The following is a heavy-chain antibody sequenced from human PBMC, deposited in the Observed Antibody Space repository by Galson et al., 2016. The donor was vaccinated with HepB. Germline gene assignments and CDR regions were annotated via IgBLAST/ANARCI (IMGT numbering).Heavy chain of an antibody. CDR3: VKDRGWGYTSNAFDI. CDR2: ISDNGGST. D-gene: IGHD1-1*01. Sequence: SLRLSCAASGFTFSSCAMHWVRQAPGKGLESVSAISDNGGSTYYADSVKGRFTISRDNSKNTLYLRMSSLRAEDTAVYYCVKDRGWGYTSNAFDIWGQGTMVTV. J-gene: IGHJ3*02. V-gene: IGHV3-64D*06. CDR1: GFTFSSCA.